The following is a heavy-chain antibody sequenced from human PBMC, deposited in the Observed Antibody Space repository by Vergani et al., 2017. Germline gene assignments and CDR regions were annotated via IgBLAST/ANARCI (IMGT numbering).Heavy chain of an antibody. V-gene: IGHV1-3*01. CDR3: ARXNEYYDFWSGYYRPYYYYMDV. CDR1: GYTFTSYA. D-gene: IGHD3-3*01. CDR2: INAGNGNT. Sequence: QVQLVQSGAEVKKPGASVKVSCKASGYTFTSYAMHWVRQAPGQRLEWMGWINAGNGNTKYSQKFQGRVTITRDTSASTAYMELSSLRSEDTAVYYCARXNEYYDFWSGYYRPYYYYMDVWGKGTTVTVSS. J-gene: IGHJ6*03.